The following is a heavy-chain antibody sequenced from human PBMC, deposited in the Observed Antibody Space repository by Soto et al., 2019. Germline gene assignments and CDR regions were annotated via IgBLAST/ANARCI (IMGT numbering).Heavy chain of an antibody. J-gene: IGHJ3*02. V-gene: IGHV3-15*01. Sequence: PGGSLRLSCAASGFTFSNAWMSWVRQAPGKGLEWVGRIKSKTDGGTTDYAAPVKGRFTISRDDSKNTLYLQMNSLKTEDTAVYYCTTDIALRFLEWSADAFDIWGQGIMVTVSS. CDR1: GFTFSNAW. CDR3: TTDIALRFLEWSADAFDI. D-gene: IGHD3-3*01. CDR2: IKSKTDGGTT.